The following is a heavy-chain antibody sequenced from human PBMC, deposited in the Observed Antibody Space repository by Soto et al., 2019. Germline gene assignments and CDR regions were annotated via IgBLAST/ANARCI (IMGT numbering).Heavy chain of an antibody. CDR1: GFTFSDYG. D-gene: IGHD1-7*01. CDR2: VWFDGSIQ. V-gene: IGHV3-33*01. J-gene: IGHJ4*02. Sequence: LRLSCVASGFTFSDYGIHWVRQAPDKGLEWVAVVWFDGSIQYYGDSVKGRFTISRDNSNNTVDLQMNNLRAEDTAVYYCARVDFGGNSYYFDYWGQGTPVTVSA. CDR3: ARVDFGGNSYYFDY.